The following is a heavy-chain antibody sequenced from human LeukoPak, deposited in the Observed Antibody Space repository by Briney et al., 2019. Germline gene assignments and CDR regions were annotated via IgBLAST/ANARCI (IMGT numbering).Heavy chain of an antibody. CDR3: AHVGAVAGDDAFDI. Sequence: GASVKVSCKASGYTFTSYGISWVRQAPGQGLEWMGWISAYNGNTNYAQKLQGRVTMTTDTSTSTAYMGLRSLRSDDTAVYYCAHVGAVAGDDAFDIWGQGTMVTVSS. CDR1: GYTFTSYG. D-gene: IGHD6-19*01. V-gene: IGHV1-18*01. CDR2: ISAYNGNT. J-gene: IGHJ3*02.